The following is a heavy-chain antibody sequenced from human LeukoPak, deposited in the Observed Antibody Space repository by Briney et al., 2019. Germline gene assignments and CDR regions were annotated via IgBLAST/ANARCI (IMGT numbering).Heavy chain of an antibody. J-gene: IGHJ4*02. CDR2: IYSAGST. CDR1: GFTVSSNY. V-gene: IGHV3-66*02. Sequence: GGSLRLSCAASGFTVSSNYMSWVRQAPGKGLEWVSVIYSAGSTYYADSVKGRFPISRDNSKNTLYLQMNSLRAEDTAVYYCAREPSGTYWLDYWGQGTLVTVSS. CDR3: AREPSGTYWLDY. D-gene: IGHD1-26*01.